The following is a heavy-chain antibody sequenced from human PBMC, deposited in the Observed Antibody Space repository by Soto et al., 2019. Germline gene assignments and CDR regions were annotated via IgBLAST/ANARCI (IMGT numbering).Heavy chain of an antibody. J-gene: IGHJ4*02. Sequence: FCVTEFCKASGSTIGNFTMSSVRQAPGQGLEWMGRIIPILGIANYAQKFQGRVTITADKSTSTAYMELSSLRSEDTAVYYCARDVNYVRDYWGQGTLVTVSS. CDR2: IIPILGIA. CDR3: ARDVNYVRDY. V-gene: IGHV1-69*04. D-gene: IGHD3-10*02. CDR1: GSTIGNFT.